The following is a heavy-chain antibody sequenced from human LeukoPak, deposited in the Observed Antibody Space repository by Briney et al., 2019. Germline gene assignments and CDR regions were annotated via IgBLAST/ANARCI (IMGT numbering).Heavy chain of an antibody. CDR3: AKDKWGYSSSWNDY. CDR2: ISGSGGST. J-gene: IGHJ4*02. V-gene: IGHV3-23*01. D-gene: IGHD6-13*01. Sequence: SAISGSGGSTYYADSVKGRFTISRDNSKNTLYLQMNSLRAEDTAVYYCAKDKWGYSSSWNDYWGQGTLVTISS.